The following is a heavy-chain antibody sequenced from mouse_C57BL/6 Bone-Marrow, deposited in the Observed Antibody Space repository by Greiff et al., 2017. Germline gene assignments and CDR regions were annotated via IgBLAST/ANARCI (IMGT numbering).Heavy chain of an antibody. Sequence: VKVVESGPELVKPGASVKISCKASGYAFSSSWMNWVKQRPGKGLEWIGRIYPGDGDTNYNGKFKGKATLTADKSTSTAYMQLSSLTSEDSAVYFCARYYSNPWFAYWGQGTLVTVSA. CDR1: GYAFSSSW. V-gene: IGHV1-82*01. CDR3: ARYYSNPWFAY. CDR2: IYPGDGDT. D-gene: IGHD2-5*01. J-gene: IGHJ3*01.